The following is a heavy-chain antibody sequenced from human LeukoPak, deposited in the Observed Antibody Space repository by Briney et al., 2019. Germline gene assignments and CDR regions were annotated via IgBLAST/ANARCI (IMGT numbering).Heavy chain of an antibody. Sequence: SVKVSCKASGGTFSSYAISWVRQAPGQGLEWMGRIIPILGIANYAQKFQGRVTITADKSTSTAYMELSSLRSEDTAVYYCARDEYSSSQGELDYWGQGTLVTVSS. CDR2: IIPILGIA. J-gene: IGHJ4*02. CDR1: GGTFSSYA. V-gene: IGHV1-69*04. D-gene: IGHD6-6*01. CDR3: ARDEYSSSQGELDY.